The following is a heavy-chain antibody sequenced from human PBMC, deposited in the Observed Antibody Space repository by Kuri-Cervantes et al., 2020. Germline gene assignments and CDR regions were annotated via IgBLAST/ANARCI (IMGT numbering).Heavy chain of an antibody. CDR3: ARHPWLDSSGYYYVLFDY. CDR1: GGSVSSGSYY. V-gene: IGHV4-61*01. D-gene: IGHD3-22*01. J-gene: IGHJ4*02. Sequence: SETLSLTCTVSGGSVSSGSYYWSWIRQPPGKGLEWIGYIYYSGSTNYNPSLRSRVTISVDTSKNQFSLKLSSVTAADTAVYYCARHPWLDSSGYYYVLFDYWGQGTLVTVSS. CDR2: IYYSGST.